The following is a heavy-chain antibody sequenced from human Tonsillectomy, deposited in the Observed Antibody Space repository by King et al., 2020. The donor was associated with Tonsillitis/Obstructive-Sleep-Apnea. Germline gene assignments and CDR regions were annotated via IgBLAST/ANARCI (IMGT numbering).Heavy chain of an antibody. V-gene: IGHV3-23*04. J-gene: IGHJ3*02. CDR2: ISGSGGST. Sequence: VQLVESGGGLVQPGGSLRLSCAASGFTFSSYAMSWVRQAPGKGLEWVSAISGSGGSTYYADSVKGRFTISRNNSKNTLYLPMNSLRAEDTDVYYCAKDLRSSTNLGAFDIWGQGTMVTVSS. CDR3: AKDLRSSTNLGAFDI. D-gene: IGHD2-2*01. CDR1: GFTFSSYA.